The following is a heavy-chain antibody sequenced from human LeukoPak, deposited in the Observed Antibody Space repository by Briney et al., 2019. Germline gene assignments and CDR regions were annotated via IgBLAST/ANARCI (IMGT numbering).Heavy chain of an antibody. Sequence: GGSLRLSCAASGFTFSSYWMHWVRQAPGKGLVWVSRINTDGSSTSYADSVKGRFTISRDNAKNTLYLQMNSLRAEDTAVYYCARVPSGYCSSTSCYRRGAFDIWGQGTMVTVSS. CDR2: INTDGSST. CDR1: GFTFSSYW. V-gene: IGHV3-74*01. D-gene: IGHD2-2*01. J-gene: IGHJ3*02. CDR3: ARVPSGYCSSTSCYRRGAFDI.